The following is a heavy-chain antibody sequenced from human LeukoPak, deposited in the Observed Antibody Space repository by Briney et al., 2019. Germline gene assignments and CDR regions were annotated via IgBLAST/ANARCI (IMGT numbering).Heavy chain of an antibody. J-gene: IGHJ4*02. D-gene: IGHD3-10*01. V-gene: IGHV4-34*01. CDR2: INHSGST. CDR1: GGSFSGYY. Sequence: PSETLSLTCAVYGGSFSGYYWSWIRQPPGKGLEWIGEINHSGSTNYNPSLKSRVTISVDTSKNQFSLKLSSVTAADTAVYYCARDLWYYGSGTSYYFDYWGQGTLVTVSS. CDR3: ARDLWYYGSGTSYYFDY.